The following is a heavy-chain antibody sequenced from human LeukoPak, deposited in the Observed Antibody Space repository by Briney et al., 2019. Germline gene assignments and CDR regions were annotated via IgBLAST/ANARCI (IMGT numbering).Heavy chain of an antibody. CDR1: GGSISSYY. CDR2: IYYSGST. CDR3: ARGYTAMVTDY. Sequence: SETQSLTCTVSGGSISSYYWSWIRQPPGKGLEWIGYIYYSGSTNYNPSLKSRVTISVDTSKNQFSLKLSSVTAADMAVYYCARGYTAMVTDYWGQGTLVTVSS. D-gene: IGHD5-18*01. V-gene: IGHV4-59*01. J-gene: IGHJ4*02.